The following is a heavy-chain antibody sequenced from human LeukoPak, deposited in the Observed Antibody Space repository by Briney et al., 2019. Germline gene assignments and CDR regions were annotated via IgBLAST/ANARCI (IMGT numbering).Heavy chain of an antibody. CDR1: GFTFSNYN. CDR2: ISSSNNYI. V-gene: IGHV3-21*01. J-gene: IGHJ4*02. Sequence: PGGSLRLSCAASGFTFSNYNMNWVRQAPGKGLEWVSSISSSNNYIYYADSVKGRFTISRDNAKNSLYLQMNSLRAEDTAVYYCARRSPNYYSDYWGQGTPVTVSS. CDR3: ARRSPNYYSDY.